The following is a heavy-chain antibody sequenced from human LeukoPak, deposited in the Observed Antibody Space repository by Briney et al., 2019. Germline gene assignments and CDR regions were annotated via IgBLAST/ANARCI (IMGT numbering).Heavy chain of an antibody. D-gene: IGHD1-7*01. V-gene: IGHV1-69*01. Sequence: SVKVSCKASGGTFSSYAISWVRQAPGQGLEWMGGINPFFGTANYAQKFQGRVTITADESTSTAHMELNSLRSEDTAVYYCARLTGTTFYYYMDVWGKGTTVTVSS. CDR2: INPFFGTA. J-gene: IGHJ6*03. CDR1: GGTFSSYA. CDR3: ARLTGTTFYYYMDV.